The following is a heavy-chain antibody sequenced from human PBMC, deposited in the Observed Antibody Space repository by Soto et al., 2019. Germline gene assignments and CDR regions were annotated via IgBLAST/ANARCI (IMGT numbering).Heavy chain of an antibody. V-gene: IGHV3-33*01. CDR2: IWYDGSNK. CDR3: ARDRWTNGDYYYYGMDV. J-gene: IGHJ6*02. CDR1: GFTFSSYG. Sequence: GGSLRLSCAASGFTFSSYGMHWVRQAPGKGLEWVAVIWYDGSNKYYADSVKGRFTISRDNSKNTLYLQMNSLRAEDTAVYYCARDRWTNGDYYYYGMDVWGQGTTVTVSS. D-gene: IGHD2-8*01.